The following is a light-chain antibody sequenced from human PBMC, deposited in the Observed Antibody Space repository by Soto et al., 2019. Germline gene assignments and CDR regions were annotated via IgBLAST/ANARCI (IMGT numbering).Light chain of an antibody. CDR3: QQSYSTVWT. Sequence: DIQMTQSPSSQSASVGDSVTITCRASQNIRNHLNWYQQQPGKAPKLLIYAASSLQSGVPSRFSGSASGTDFTLTISSLQPGDFATYYCQQSYSTVWTFGQGTKVEIK. V-gene: IGKV1-39*01. CDR2: AAS. J-gene: IGKJ1*01. CDR1: QNIRNH.